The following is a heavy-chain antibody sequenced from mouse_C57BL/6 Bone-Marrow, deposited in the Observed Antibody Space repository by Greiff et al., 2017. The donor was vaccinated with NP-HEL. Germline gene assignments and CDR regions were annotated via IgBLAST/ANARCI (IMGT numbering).Heavy chain of an antibody. V-gene: IGHV1-81*01. Sequence: VQLQQSGAELARPGASVKLSCKASGYTFTSYGISWVKQRTGQGLEWIGEIYPRSGNTYYNEKFKGKATLTADKSSSTAYMELRSLTSEDSAVYVCARRDYGSRDWYFDVWGTGTTVTVSS. J-gene: IGHJ1*03. CDR3: ARRDYGSRDWYFDV. D-gene: IGHD1-1*01. CDR2: IYPRSGNT. CDR1: GYTFTSYG.